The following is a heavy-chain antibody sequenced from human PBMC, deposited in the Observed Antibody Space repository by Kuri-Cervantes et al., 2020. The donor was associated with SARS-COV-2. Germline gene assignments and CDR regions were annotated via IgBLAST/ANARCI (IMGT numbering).Heavy chain of an antibody. CDR1: GYTFTGYY. D-gene: IGHD3-10*01. CDR2: INPNSGGT. V-gene: IGHV1-2*02. Sequence: ASVKVSCKASGYTFTGYYMHWVRQTPGQGLEWMGWINPNSGGTNYAQKFQGRVTMTRDTSISTAYMELSRPRSDDTAVYYCASSAESGGFGELLVDYWGQGTLVTVSS. CDR3: ASSAESGGFGELLVDY. J-gene: IGHJ4*02.